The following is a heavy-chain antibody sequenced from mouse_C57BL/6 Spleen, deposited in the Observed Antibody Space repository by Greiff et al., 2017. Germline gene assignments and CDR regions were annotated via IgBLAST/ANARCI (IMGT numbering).Heavy chain of an antibody. J-gene: IGHJ2*01. Sequence: EVQLVESGGGLVKPGGSLKLSCAASGFTFSDYGMHWVRQAPEKGLEWVAYISSGSSTIYYADTVKGRFTISRDNAKNTLFLQMTSLRSEDTAMYYSARGGYDYERDYFGCWGQGTTLTVSS. V-gene: IGHV5-17*01. CDR2: ISSGSSTI. D-gene: IGHD2-4*01. CDR1: GFTFSDYG. CDR3: ARGGYDYERDYFGC.